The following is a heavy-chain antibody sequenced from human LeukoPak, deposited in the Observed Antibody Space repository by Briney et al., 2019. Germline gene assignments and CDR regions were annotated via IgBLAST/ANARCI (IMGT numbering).Heavy chain of an antibody. D-gene: IGHD2-2*01. Sequence: GGSLRPSCAASGFTVSSNYMSWVRQAPGKGLEWVSVIYSGGSTYYADSVKGRFTISRDNSKNTLYLQMNSLRAEDTAVYYCARSTPIEDYYGMDVWGQGTTVTVSS. CDR1: GFTVSSNY. CDR3: ARSTPIEDYYGMDV. V-gene: IGHV3-53*01. CDR2: IYSGGST. J-gene: IGHJ6*02.